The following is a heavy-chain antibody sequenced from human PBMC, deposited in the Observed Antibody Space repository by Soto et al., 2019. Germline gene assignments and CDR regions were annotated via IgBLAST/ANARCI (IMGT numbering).Heavy chain of an antibody. CDR3: ARDGVQQQLVASSYYYGMDV. D-gene: IGHD6-13*01. V-gene: IGHV3-48*03. CDR1: GFTFSSYE. J-gene: IGHJ6*02. CDR2: ISSSGSTI. Sequence: PVGSLRLSCAASGFTFSSYEMNWVRQAPGKGLEWVSYISSSGSTIYYADSVKGRFTISRDNAKNSLYLQMNSLRAEDTAVYYCARDGVQQQLVASSYYYGMDVWGQGTTVTVSS.